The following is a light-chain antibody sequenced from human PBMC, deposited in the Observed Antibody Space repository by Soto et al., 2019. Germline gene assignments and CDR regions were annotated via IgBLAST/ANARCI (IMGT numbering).Light chain of an antibody. CDR3: QSYDSSRSGSGV. V-gene: IGLV1-40*01. CDR2: GDS. J-gene: IGLJ3*02. Sequence: QSVLTQPPSVSGAPGQRVTISCTGSSSNIGAGYGVHWYQQLPGTAPKLLIYGDSNRPSGVPDRFSGSKSGTSASLAITGLQAEDEADYYCQSYDSSRSGSGVFGGGTKLTVL. CDR1: SSNIGAGYG.